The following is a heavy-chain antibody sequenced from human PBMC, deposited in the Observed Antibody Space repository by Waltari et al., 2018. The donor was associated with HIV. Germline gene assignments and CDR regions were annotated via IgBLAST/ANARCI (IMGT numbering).Heavy chain of an antibody. Sequence: EVQLVESGGGLGEPGGSFRLSWVVPGIASSNALMSWFRQAPGKGLEWVGRIKTKTDGGTVDYAAPVTGRFTISRDDSQSTLYLEINSLKTEDTAVYYCTTIQFYYVFEFWGQGTLVTVSS. CDR1: GIASSNAL. V-gene: IGHV3-15*01. D-gene: IGHD3-10*02. J-gene: IGHJ4*02. CDR2: IKTKTDGGTV. CDR3: TTIQFYYVFEF.